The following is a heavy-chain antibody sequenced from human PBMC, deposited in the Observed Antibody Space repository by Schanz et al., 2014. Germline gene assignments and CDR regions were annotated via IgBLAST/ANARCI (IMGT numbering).Heavy chain of an antibody. D-gene: IGHD4-4*01. Sequence: EVQLVESGGNLVQPGGSLRLSCVASGFTFSSHSMNWVRQAPGQGLEWLSYISGSGNTIYYADSVKGRFTISRDDAKNSLYLQMNSLRAEDTALYYCAKDRQTTVNRVGYYYGMDVWGQGTTVTVSS. CDR2: ISGSGNTI. CDR3: AKDRQTTVNRVGYYYGMDV. CDR1: GFTFSSHS. J-gene: IGHJ6*02. V-gene: IGHV3-48*04.